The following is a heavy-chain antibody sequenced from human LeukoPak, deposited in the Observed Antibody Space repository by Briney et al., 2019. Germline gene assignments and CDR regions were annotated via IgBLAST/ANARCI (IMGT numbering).Heavy chain of an antibody. CDR2: MNPNSGNT. CDR3: ARSSGWYLGNYYYYYGMDV. Sequence: ASVKVSCKASGYTFTSYDINWVRQATGQGLEWMRWMNPNSGNTGYAQKFQGRVTMTRNTSISTAYMELSSLRSEDTAVYYCARSSGWYLGNYYYYYGMDVWGQGTTVTVSS. J-gene: IGHJ6*02. D-gene: IGHD6-19*01. V-gene: IGHV1-8*01. CDR1: GYTFTSYD.